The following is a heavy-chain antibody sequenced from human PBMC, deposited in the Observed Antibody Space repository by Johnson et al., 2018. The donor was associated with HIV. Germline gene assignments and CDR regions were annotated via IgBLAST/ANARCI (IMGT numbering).Heavy chain of an antibody. D-gene: IGHD3-22*01. J-gene: IGHJ3*02. CDR3: ASPNDISGYVLGADAFDI. Sequence: QVQLVESGGGVVQPGRSLRLSCAASGFTFSSYAMHWVRQAPGNGLEWVAVISYDGSYKYYADSVKGRFTISRDNYKNTLYLQMNSLRVEDTAVYYCASPNDISGYVLGADAFDICGQGTMVTVSS. CDR2: ISYDGSYK. V-gene: IGHV3-30*03. CDR1: GFTFSSYA.